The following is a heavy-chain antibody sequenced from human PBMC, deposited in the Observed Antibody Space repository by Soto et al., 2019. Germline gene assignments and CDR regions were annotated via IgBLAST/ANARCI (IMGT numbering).Heavy chain of an antibody. CDR2: IYYSGST. Sequence: ASETLSLTCTVSGGSISSYYWSWIRQPPGKGLEWIGYIYYSGSTNYNPSLKSRVTISVDTSKNQFSLKLSSVTAADTAVYYCARLADLSCYYYSTSGMYVWGQENTLTVSS. J-gene: IGHJ6*02. CDR3: ARLADLSCYYYSTSGMYV. V-gene: IGHV4-59*01. D-gene: IGHD3-9*01. CDR1: GGSISSYY.